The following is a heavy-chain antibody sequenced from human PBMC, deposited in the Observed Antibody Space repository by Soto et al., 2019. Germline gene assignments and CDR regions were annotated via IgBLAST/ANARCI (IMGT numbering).Heavy chain of an antibody. CDR2: IIPVFGTP. V-gene: IGHV1-69*12. Sequence: QVQLVQSGAEVKKPGSSVKISCKASGGSLSNYGISWVRQTPGQGLEWMGAIIPVFGTPNYAQKLQDRVTITADECTTTVHIEVRSLTSVETAVYYCARGYSTKIVVTTYYAMYVWCPGTTVTFSS. J-gene: IGHJ6*02. D-gene: IGHD3-22*01. CDR3: ARGYSTKIVVTTYYAMYV. CDR1: GGSLSNYG.